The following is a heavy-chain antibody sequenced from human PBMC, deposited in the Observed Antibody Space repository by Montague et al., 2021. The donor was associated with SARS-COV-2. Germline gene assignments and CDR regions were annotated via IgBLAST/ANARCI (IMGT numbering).Heavy chain of an antibody. CDR3: AKEQYSSSWSDFDY. CDR2: ISYDGSKK. J-gene: IGHJ4*02. D-gene: IGHD6-13*01. Sequence: SLRLSCAASGFTFSTYPMHWVRQAPGKGLEWLVVISYDGSKKDYADSVKGRFTISRDNSENMLCLQMNSLRAEDTAVYYCAKEQYSSSWSDFDYWGQGTVVAVSS. V-gene: IGHV3-30*04. CDR1: GFTFSTYP.